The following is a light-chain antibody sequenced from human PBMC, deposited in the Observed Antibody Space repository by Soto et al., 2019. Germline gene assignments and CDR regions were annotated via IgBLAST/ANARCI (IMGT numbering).Light chain of an antibody. V-gene: IGLV1-44*01. Sequence: QSVLTQPPSASGTPGQRVTISCSGSTSNIGSNSVNWYQQLPGTAPKLLIYSNSQWPSGVPDRFSASKSGTSASLAISGLQSEDEADYYCAAWDDILNGYVFGTGTKLTVL. CDR2: SNS. CDR1: TSNIGSNS. CDR3: AAWDDILNGYV. J-gene: IGLJ1*01.